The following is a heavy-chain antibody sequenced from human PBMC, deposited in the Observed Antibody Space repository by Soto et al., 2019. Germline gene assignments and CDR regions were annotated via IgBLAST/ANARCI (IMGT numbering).Heavy chain of an antibody. D-gene: IGHD2-2*02. CDR2: IIRIFGTA. CDR1: GGTFSSYA. J-gene: IGHJ6*02. Sequence: QVQLVQSGAEVKKPGSSVKVSCKASGGTFSSYAISWVRQAPGQGLEWMGGIIRIFGTANYAQKFQGRVTITADESTSTAYMELSSLRSEDTAVYYCARGRKTVVVPAAIRGYYYYGMDVWGQGTTVTVSS. CDR3: ARGRKTVVVPAAIRGYYYYGMDV. V-gene: IGHV1-69*01.